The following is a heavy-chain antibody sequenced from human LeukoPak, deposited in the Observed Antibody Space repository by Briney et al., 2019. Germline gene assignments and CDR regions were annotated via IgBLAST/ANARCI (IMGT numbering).Heavy chain of an antibody. Sequence: ASVKVSCKASGYTFTGYYMHWVRQSAGQGREGMGWINPNSGGTNYAQKFQGRVTMTRDTAISTAYMELSRLRSDNTAVYYCAMNILTGYYGFDYWGQGTLVTVSS. CDR3: AMNILTGYYGFDY. V-gene: IGHV1-2*02. D-gene: IGHD3-9*01. CDR2: INPNSGGT. CDR1: GYTFTGYY. J-gene: IGHJ4*02.